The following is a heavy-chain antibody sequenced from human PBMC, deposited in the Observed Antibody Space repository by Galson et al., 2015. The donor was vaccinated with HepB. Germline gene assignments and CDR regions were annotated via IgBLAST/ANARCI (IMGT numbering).Heavy chain of an antibody. CDR2: ISAYNGNT. CDR3: ARAPFHTAMLYYFDY. D-gene: IGHD5-18*01. CDR1: GYTFTSYG. J-gene: IGHJ4*02. Sequence: SVKVSCKASGYTFTSYGISWVRQAPGQGLEWMGWISAYNGNTNYAQKLQGRVTMTTDKSTSTAYMELSSLRSEDTAVYYCARAPFHTAMLYYFDYWGQGTLVTVSS. V-gene: IGHV1-18*01.